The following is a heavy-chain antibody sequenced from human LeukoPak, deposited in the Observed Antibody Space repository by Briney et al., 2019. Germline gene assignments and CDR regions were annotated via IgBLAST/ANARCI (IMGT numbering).Heavy chain of an antibody. D-gene: IGHD1-14*01. CDR3: AGLTRKYNWNHGDYFDY. J-gene: IGHJ4*02. V-gene: IGHV1-46*01. Sequence: ASVKVSCKASGYTFTSYYMHWVRQAPGQGLEWMGIINPSGGSTSYAQKFQGRVTMTRDMSTSTVYMELSSLRSEDTAVYYCAGLTRKYNWNHGDYFDYWGQGTLVTVSS. CDR2: INPSGGST. CDR1: GYTFTSYY.